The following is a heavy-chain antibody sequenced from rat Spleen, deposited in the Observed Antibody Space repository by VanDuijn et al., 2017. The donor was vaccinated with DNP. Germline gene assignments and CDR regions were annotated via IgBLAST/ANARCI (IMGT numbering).Heavy chain of an antibody. D-gene: IGHD1-2*01. J-gene: IGHJ4*01. V-gene: IGHV5S11*01. CDR1: GFTFSDYY. CDR2: IGSDGYAP. CDR3: TRHVSTTAGNYGMDA. Sequence: EVQLVGSGGDLVQPGRSLKLSCAASGFTFSDYYMAWVRQAPTKGLEWVAYIGSDGYAPYYGDSVKGRFTISRDNAKSTLYLQMDSLRSEETATYYCTRHVSTTAGNYGMDAWGQGTSVTVSS.